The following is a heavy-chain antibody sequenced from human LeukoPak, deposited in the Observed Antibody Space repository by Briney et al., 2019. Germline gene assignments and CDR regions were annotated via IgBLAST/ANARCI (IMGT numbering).Heavy chain of an antibody. J-gene: IGHJ4*02. CDR3: ARGSSSFDY. CDR1: GYTFTSHS. V-gene: IGHV1-18*01. D-gene: IGHD2-2*01. Sequence: GASVKVSFKSSGYTFTSHSISWLRQAPGQGLEWMGWISAYSGNTHYAQKFQGRVTMTTETSTSTAYMELRSLIFDDTAVYYCARGSSSFDYWGQGTLVTVSS. CDR2: ISAYSGNT.